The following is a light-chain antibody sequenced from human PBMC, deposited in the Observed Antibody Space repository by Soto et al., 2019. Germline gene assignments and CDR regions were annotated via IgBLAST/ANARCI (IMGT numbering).Light chain of an antibody. Sequence: QSALTQPASVSGSPGQSITISCTGTSNDFGGYNFVSWYQQHPGKAPKLMIYEVSNRPSGVSNRFSGPKSGNTASLTTSGLQAEDEADYYCSSYTNSGPYVFGTGTKVTVL. CDR3: SSYTNSGPYV. V-gene: IGLV2-14*01. J-gene: IGLJ1*01. CDR2: EVS. CDR1: SNDFGGYNF.